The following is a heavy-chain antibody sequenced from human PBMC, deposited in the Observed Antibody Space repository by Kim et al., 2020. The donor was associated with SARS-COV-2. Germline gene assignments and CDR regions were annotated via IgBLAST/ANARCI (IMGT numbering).Heavy chain of an antibody. V-gene: IGHV3-43*01. CDR3: AKDLYYYDSSGYPDY. D-gene: IGHD3-22*01. J-gene: IGHJ4*02. Sequence: DTVKGRFTISRDNSKNSLYLQMNSLRTEDTALYYCAKDLYYYDSSGYPDYWGQGTLVTVSS.